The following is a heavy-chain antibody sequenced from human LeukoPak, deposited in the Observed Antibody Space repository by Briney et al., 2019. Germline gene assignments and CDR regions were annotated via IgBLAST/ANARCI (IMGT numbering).Heavy chain of an antibody. CDR1: GGSISSSSYY. CDR3: ARQSGSRRPYDSSGYYYATKFDY. D-gene: IGHD3-22*01. Sequence: SETLSLTCTVSGGSISSSSYYWGWIRQPPGKGLEWIGSIYYSGSTYYNPSLKSRVTISVDTSKNQSSLKLSSVTAADTAVYYCARQSGSRRPYDSSGYYYATKFDYWGQGTLVTVSS. J-gene: IGHJ4*02. V-gene: IGHV4-39*01. CDR2: IYYSGST.